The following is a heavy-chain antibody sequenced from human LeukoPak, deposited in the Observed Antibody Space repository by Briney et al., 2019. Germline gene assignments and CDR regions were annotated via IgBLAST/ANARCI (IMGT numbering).Heavy chain of an antibody. V-gene: IGHV3-23*01. CDR2: ISGRGGST. J-gene: IGHJ4*02. D-gene: IGHD3-22*01. Sequence: GGALRLSCAASGFTFSSYAMSWVRQAPGKGLEWVSAISGRGGSTYYADSVKGRFTISRDNFKNTLYVQMNSLRADDTAVYYCAKDLYYDSKGIFDYWGQGTLVTVSS. CDR1: GFTFSSYA. CDR3: AKDLYYDSKGIFDY.